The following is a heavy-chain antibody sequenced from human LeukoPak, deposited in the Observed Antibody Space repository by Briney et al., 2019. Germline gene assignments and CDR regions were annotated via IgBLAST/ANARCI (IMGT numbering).Heavy chain of an antibody. Sequence: SETLSLTCAVYGGSFSGYYWSCIRQRPGKGLEWIVEINHSGSTNYNPSLKSRVTISVDTSNTQFSLKLSSVTAADTAVYYCARGTVTSPYYYYYYMDVWGKGTTVTVSS. CDR2: INHSGST. J-gene: IGHJ6*03. CDR1: GGSFSGYY. V-gene: IGHV4-34*01. CDR3: ARGTVTSPYYYYYYMDV. D-gene: IGHD4-17*01.